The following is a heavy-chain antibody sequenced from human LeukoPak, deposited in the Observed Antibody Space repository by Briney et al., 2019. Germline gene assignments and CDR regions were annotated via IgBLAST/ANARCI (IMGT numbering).Heavy chain of an antibody. CDR3: VTDYYDSSGYYRRPFDY. CDR1: GGTFSSYA. J-gene: IGHJ4*02. Sequence: SVKVSCKASGGTFSSYAISWVRQAPGQGLEWMGRIIPILGIANYAQKFQGRVTITADKSTSTAFMELSSLRSEDTAVYYCVTDYYDSSGYYRRPFDYWGQGTLVTVSS. V-gene: IGHV1-69*04. CDR2: IIPILGIA. D-gene: IGHD3-22*01.